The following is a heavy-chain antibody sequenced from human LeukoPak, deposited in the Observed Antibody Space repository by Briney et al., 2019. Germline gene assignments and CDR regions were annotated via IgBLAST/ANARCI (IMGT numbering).Heavy chain of an antibody. V-gene: IGHV4-30-4*01. Sequence: SGTLSLTCTVSGGSISSGDYYWSWIRQPPGKGLEWIGYIYYSGSTYYNPSLKSRVTISVDTSKNQFSLKLSSVTAADTAVYYCASSRRSTVVIHWYFDLWGRGTLVTVSS. CDR1: GGSISSGDYY. CDR2: IYYSGST. J-gene: IGHJ2*01. CDR3: ASSRRSTVVIHWYFDL. D-gene: IGHD4-23*01.